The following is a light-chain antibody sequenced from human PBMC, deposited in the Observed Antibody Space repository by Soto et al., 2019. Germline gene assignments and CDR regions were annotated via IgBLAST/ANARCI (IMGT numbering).Light chain of an antibody. CDR2: GNG. CDR3: SSYRSGGNFV. V-gene: IGLV1-40*01. Sequence: QSVLTQPPSVSGAPGQRVTISCTGTSSNIGAGYEVHWYQQLPGTAPKLLVSGNGNRPSGVPDRMSASKSGTSASLAITGLQADDEADYYCSSYRSGGNFVFGSGTKLTVL. J-gene: IGLJ1*01. CDR1: SSNIGAGYE.